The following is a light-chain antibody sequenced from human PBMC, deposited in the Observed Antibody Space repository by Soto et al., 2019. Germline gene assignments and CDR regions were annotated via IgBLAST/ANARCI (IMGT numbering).Light chain of an antibody. CDR1: QSISSR. J-gene: IGKJ1*01. Sequence: SVVAGALITRRASQSISSRLAWYQQKPGKAPKFLVYDASNLESGVPSRFSGSGTGTESTFACSLLQPDDPVSYYSKDYNRHLVTFAEGTKVDIK. V-gene: IGKV1-5*01. CDR3: KDYNRHLVT. CDR2: DAS.